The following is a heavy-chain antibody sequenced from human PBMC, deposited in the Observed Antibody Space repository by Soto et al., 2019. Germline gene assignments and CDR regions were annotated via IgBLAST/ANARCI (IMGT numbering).Heavy chain of an antibody. J-gene: IGHJ4*02. D-gene: IGHD3-10*01. CDR1: GGSISRGGYY. V-gene: IGHV4-39*01. Sequence: PSETLSLTCTVSGGSISRGGYYWGWIRQPPGKGLEWIGSIYYSGSTYYNPSLKSRVTISVDTSKNQFSLKLSSVTAADTAVYYCARVLISSGSFDYWGQGTLVTVSS. CDR2: IYYSGST. CDR3: ARVLISSGSFDY.